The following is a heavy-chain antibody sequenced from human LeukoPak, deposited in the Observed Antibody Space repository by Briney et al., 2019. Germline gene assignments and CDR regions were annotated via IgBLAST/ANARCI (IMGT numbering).Heavy chain of an antibody. CDR3: ARHPYYDFWSGYSPGAFDI. Sequence: SETRSLTCTVSGGSISSYYWSWIRQPAGKGLEWIGRIYTSGSTNYNPSLKSRVTMSVDTSKNQFSLKLSSVTAADTAVYYCARHPYYDFWSGYSPGAFDIWGQGTMVTVSS. CDR2: IYTSGST. D-gene: IGHD3-3*01. CDR1: GGSISSYY. V-gene: IGHV4-4*07. J-gene: IGHJ3*02.